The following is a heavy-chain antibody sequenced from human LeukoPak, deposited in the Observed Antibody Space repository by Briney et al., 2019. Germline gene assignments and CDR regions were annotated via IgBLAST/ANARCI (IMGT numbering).Heavy chain of an antibody. V-gene: IGHV5-51*01. Sequence: GESLKISCKIGGYGFTTYWIGWVRLMSGEGLEWMGIIYPGDSETRYSPSFQGQVTMSDDKSISTAYLQWSSLKSSDTAMYYCARLSGRDFDFWGQGTLVTVSS. D-gene: IGHD1-26*01. CDR3: ARLSGRDFDF. CDR2: IYPGDSET. J-gene: IGHJ4*02. CDR1: GYGFTTYW.